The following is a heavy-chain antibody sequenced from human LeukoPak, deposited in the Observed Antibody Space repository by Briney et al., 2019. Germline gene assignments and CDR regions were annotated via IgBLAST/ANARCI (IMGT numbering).Heavy chain of an antibody. V-gene: IGHV1-2*02. CDR3: ARAEKDYESIVVVVAAFDP. Sequence: ASVKVSCKASGYTFTGYYMHWVRQAPGQGLEWMGWINPNSGGTNYAQKFQGRVTMTRDMSTSTVYMELSSLRSEDTAVYYCARAEKDYESIVVVVAAFDPWGQGTLVTVSS. CDR1: GYTFTGYY. D-gene: IGHD2-15*01. CDR2: INPNSGGT. J-gene: IGHJ5*02.